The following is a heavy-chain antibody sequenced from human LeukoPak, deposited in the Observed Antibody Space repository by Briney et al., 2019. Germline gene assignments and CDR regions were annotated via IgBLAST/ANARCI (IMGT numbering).Heavy chain of an antibody. V-gene: IGHV3-30*18. Sequence: PGRSLRLSCAASGFTFSSYGMHWVRQAPGKGLEWVAVISYDGSNKYYADSVKGRLTISRDNSKNTLCLQMNSLRAEDTAVYYCAKGRVAAAGTGFGFDYWGQGTLVTVSS. CDR2: ISYDGSNK. D-gene: IGHD6-13*01. J-gene: IGHJ4*02. CDR1: GFTFSSYG. CDR3: AKGRVAAAGTGFGFDY.